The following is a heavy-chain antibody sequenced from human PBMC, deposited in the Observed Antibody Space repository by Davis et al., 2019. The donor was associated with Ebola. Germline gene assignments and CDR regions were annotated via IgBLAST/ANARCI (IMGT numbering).Heavy chain of an antibody. CDR2: ISYDGSNK. V-gene: IGHV3-30-3*01. J-gene: IGHJ3*02. CDR3: ARGVYCSGGSCYTGHAFDI. CDR1: GFTFSSYA. Sequence: GESLNISCAASGFTFSSYAMHWVRQAPGKGLEWVAVISYDGSNKYYADSVKGRFTISRDNSKNTLYLQMNSLRAEDTAVYYCARGVYCSGGSCYTGHAFDIWGQGTMVTVSS. D-gene: IGHD2-15*01.